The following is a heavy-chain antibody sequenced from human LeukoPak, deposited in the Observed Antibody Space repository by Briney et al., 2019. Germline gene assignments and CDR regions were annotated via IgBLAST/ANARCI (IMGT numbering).Heavy chain of an antibody. J-gene: IGHJ6*03. CDR2: IYYSGST. V-gene: IGHV4-39*01. CDR1: GGSISSSSYY. CDR3: ARLGSYWDYYYYMDV. Sequence: SETLSLTCTVSGGSISSSSYYWGWIRQPPGKGLEWIGSIYYSGSTYYNPSLKSRVTITVDTSKNQFSLKLSSVTAADTAVYYCARLGSYWDYYYYMDVWGKGTTVTVSS. D-gene: IGHD1-26*01.